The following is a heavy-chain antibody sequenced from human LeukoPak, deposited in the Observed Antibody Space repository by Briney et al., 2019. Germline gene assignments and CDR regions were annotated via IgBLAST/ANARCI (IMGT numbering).Heavy chain of an antibody. J-gene: IGHJ6*03. CDR2: INTNTGNP. D-gene: IGHD2-15*01. V-gene: IGHV7-4-1*02. CDR3: AKGLQAYYYYMDV. Sequence: ASVRVSCKASGYTFTRYAMNWVRQAPGQGLEWMGWINTNTGNPTYAQGFTGRFVFSLDTSVSTAYLQISSLKAEDTAVYYCAKGLQAYYYYMDVWGKGTTVTVSS. CDR1: GYTFTRYA.